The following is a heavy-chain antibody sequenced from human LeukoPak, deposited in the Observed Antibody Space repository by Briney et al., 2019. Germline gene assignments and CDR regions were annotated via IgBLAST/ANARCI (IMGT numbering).Heavy chain of an antibody. D-gene: IGHD6-13*01. CDR2: ISYDGSNK. V-gene: IGHV3-30-3*01. CDR3: ARDRLGRGMFDY. J-gene: IGHJ4*02. Sequence: GGSLRLSCAASGFTFSSYAMHWVRQAPGKGLEWVAVISYDGSNKYYADSVKGRFTISRDNSKNTLYLQMNSLRAEDTAVYYCARDRLGRGMFDYWGQGTLVTVSS. CDR1: GFTFSSYA.